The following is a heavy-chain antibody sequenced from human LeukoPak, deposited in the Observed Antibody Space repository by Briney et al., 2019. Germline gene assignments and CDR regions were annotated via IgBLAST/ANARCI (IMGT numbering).Heavy chain of an antibody. V-gene: IGHV1-2*02. D-gene: IGHD3-3*01. CDR1: GYTFTGYY. J-gene: IGHJ4*02. Sequence: ASVNVSCKASGYTFTGYYMHWVRQAPGQGLEWMGWINPNSGGTNYAQKFQGRVTMTRDTSISTAYMELSRLRSDDTAVYYCARTERRGYYDFWSGRANYFDYWGQGTLVTVSS. CDR3: ARTERRGYYDFWSGRANYFDY. CDR2: INPNSGGT.